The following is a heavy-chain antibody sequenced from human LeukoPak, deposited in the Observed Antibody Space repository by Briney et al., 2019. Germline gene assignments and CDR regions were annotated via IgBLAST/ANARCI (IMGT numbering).Heavy chain of an antibody. CDR3: ARDPRIAAASDY. CDR1: GFTFSSYS. V-gene: IGHV3-21*01. Sequence: PGGSLRLSCAASGFTFSSYSMNWVRQAPGKGLEWVSSISSSSSYIYYADSVKGRFTISRDNAKNSLYLQMNSLRAEDTAVYYCARDPRIAAASDYWGQGTLVPVSS. J-gene: IGHJ4*02. CDR2: ISSSSSYI. D-gene: IGHD6-13*01.